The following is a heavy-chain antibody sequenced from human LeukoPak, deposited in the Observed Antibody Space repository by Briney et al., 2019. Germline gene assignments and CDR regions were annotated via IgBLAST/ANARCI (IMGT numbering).Heavy chain of an antibody. Sequence: PSETLSLTCTVSGGSISSSSAYWGWIRQPPGKGLEWIGSIYYSKNTYYNPSLKSRVTISVDTSKNQFSLKLSSVTAADTAVYYCARLALLAGYSSLVGWFDPWGQGTLVTVSS. V-gene: IGHV4-39*07. D-gene: IGHD6-19*01. CDR2: IYYSKNT. CDR1: GGSISSSSAY. J-gene: IGHJ5*02. CDR3: ARLALLAGYSSLVGWFDP.